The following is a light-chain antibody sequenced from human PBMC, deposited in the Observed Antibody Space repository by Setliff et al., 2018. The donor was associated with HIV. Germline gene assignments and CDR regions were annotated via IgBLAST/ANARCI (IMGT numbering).Light chain of an antibody. V-gene: IGLV2-14*01. CDR1: SSDVGGYNY. CDR2: EVS. Sequence: QSALAQPASVPGSPGQSITISCTGTSSDVGGYNYVSWYQQHPGNAPKLMIFEVSNRPSGVSNRFSGSKSGNTASLTISGLQAEDEADYYCSSYTSSSLYVFGTGTKVTVL. CDR3: SSYTSSSLYV. J-gene: IGLJ1*01.